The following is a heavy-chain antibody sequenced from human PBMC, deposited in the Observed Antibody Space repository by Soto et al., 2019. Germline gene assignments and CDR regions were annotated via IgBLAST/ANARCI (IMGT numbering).Heavy chain of an antibody. CDR1: GFTFSSYG. CDR2: ISYDGSNK. CDR3: AKLGAYDSSGWG. Sequence: QVQLVESGGGVVQPGRSLRLSCAASGFTFSSYGMHWVRQAPGKGLEWVAVISYDGSNKYYADSVKGRFTISRDNSKNTLYLQMNSLRAEDTAVYYCAKLGAYDSSGWGWGQGTLVNVSS. V-gene: IGHV3-30*18. D-gene: IGHD3-22*01. J-gene: IGHJ4*02.